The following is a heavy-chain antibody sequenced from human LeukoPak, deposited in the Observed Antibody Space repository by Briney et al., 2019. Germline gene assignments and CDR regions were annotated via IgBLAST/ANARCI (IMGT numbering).Heavy chain of an antibody. D-gene: IGHD2-15*01. Sequence: GGSPRLSCSASGFPFSSYAMHWVRQAPGKGLEYVSAISDGGGSTYYADSVKGRFTISRDNSKNTLYLQMSSLRAEDTAVYFCVRGYSFGPYGIDVWGQGTTVTVSS. J-gene: IGHJ6*02. CDR2: ISDGGGST. V-gene: IGHV3-64D*09. CDR3: VRGYSFGPYGIDV. CDR1: GFPFSSYA.